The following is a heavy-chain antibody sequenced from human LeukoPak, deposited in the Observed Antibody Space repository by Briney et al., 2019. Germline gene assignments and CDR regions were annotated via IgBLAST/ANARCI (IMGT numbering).Heavy chain of an antibody. CDR2: ISTGGGTA. D-gene: IGHD2-2*01. CDR1: GFTFSSYA. V-gene: IGHV3-23*01. Sequence: GGSLRLSCAASGFTFSSYAMNWVRQAPGKGQEWVSSISTGGGTAYYADSVRGRFTISRDNSQSTLYLQMNSLRAEDTAVYYCAKGTSWINPYFYMDVWGKGTTVTVSS. J-gene: IGHJ6*03. CDR3: AKGTSWINPYFYMDV.